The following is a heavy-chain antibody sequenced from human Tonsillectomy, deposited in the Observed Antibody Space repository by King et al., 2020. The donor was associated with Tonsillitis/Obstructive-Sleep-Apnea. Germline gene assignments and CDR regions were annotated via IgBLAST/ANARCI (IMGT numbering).Heavy chain of an antibody. CDR2: ISNNGGTT. V-gene: IGHV3-64*05. Sequence: LVESGGALVQPGGSLRLSCSASGFTFRNFAMHWVRQAPGKGLEYVSAISNNGGTTYYADSVKGRFTISRDNSKNTLYVEVSSLRAEDTAVYYCAGISPYGNFDYWGQGTLVTVSS. CDR3: AGISPYGNFDY. D-gene: IGHD3-10*01. J-gene: IGHJ4*02. CDR1: GFTFRNFA.